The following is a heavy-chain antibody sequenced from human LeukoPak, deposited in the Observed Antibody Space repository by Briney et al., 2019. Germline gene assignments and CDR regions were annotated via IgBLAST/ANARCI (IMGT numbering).Heavy chain of an antibody. J-gene: IGHJ4*02. CDR1: GGSISSYY. Sequence: PSETLSLTCTVSGGSISSYYWSWIRQPPGKGLEWIGYIYYSGSTNYNPSLKSRVTISVDTSKNQFSLKLSSVTAADTAVYYCERSLSSGMFDYWGQGTLVTVSS. D-gene: IGHD3-22*01. V-gene: IGHV4-59*01. CDR2: IYYSGST. CDR3: ERSLSSGMFDY.